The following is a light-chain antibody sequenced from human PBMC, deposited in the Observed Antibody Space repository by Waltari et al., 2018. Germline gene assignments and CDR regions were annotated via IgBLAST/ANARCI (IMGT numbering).Light chain of an antibody. CDR1: QSISSY. CDR3: QQSYSTPVT. J-gene: IGKJ2*01. V-gene: IGKV1-39*01. Sequence: DIQMTQFPSSLSASVGDSVNITCRASQSISSYLNWYQQKPGKAPKLLIYAASSLQSGVPSRFSGSGSGTDFTLTISSLQPEDCATYYCQQSYSTPVTFGQGTKLEIK. CDR2: AAS.